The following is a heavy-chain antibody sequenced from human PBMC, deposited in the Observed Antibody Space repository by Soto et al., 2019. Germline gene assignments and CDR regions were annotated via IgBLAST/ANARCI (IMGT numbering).Heavy chain of an antibody. CDR3: AKARCTTIDCYVPDS. D-gene: IGHD2-8*01. V-gene: IGHV4-34*01. Sequence: SETLALTCAVYGGSFSGYYWSWIRQPPGKGLEWIGEINHSGSTNYNPSLKSRVTISVDTSKNQFSLKLSSVTAEDTAMYYCAKARCTTIDCYVPDSWGQGTLVTVSS. CDR2: INHSGST. J-gene: IGHJ5*01. CDR1: GGSFSGYY.